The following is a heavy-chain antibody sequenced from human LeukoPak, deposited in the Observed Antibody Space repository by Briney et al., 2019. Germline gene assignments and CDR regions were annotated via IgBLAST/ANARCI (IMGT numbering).Heavy chain of an antibody. J-gene: IGHJ4*02. CDR2: IHMTGRT. D-gene: IGHD2-8*01. Sequence: SSETPSPTSPVSGVSFCIFQWGWVRQSPAKGLGWVGNIHMTGRTDYNPSLKSRVTISVDTSKSQFSLLVTSVSAADTAIYFCATSYDAKVAPFDLLGQGILVTVSS. V-gene: IGHV4-4*09. CDR1: GVSFCIFQ. CDR3: ATSYDAKVAPFDL.